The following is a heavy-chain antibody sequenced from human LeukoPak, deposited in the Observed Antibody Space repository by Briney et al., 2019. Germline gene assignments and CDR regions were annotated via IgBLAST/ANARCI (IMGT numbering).Heavy chain of an antibody. CDR3: ARSQQLPLAYYYYYMDV. J-gene: IGHJ6*03. D-gene: IGHD6-13*01. Sequence: ASVKVSCKASGYTFTSYDINWVRQATGQGLEWMGWMNPNSGNTGYAQKFQGRVTMTRNTSISTAYMELSSLRSEDTAVYYCARSQQLPLAYYYYYMDVWGKGTTVTISS. CDR2: MNPNSGNT. CDR1: GYTFTSYD. V-gene: IGHV1-8*01.